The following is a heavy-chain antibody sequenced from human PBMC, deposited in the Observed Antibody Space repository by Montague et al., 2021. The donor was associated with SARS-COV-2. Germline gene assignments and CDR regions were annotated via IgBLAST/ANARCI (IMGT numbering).Heavy chain of an antibody. CDR3: ARDPPYSSSAFYYHSYYFDL. Sequence: SRRLSCAASGFPFSSHAMHWVRQAPGRGLEWVAVIWNDGSDKYYADSVKGRFTISRDNSNNTLYLQLTSLTADDTAVYYCARDPPYSSSAFYYHSYYFDLWGRGTLVTVSS. V-gene: IGHV3-33*01. CDR2: IWNDGSDK. J-gene: IGHJ2*01. D-gene: IGHD3-22*01. CDR1: GFPFSSHA.